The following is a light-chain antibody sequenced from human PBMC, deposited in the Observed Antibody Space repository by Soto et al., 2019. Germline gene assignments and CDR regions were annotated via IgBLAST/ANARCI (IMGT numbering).Light chain of an antibody. CDR1: QSVSIN. CDR2: GAS. CDR3: QQYGSSPPSST. J-gene: IGKJ5*01. V-gene: IGKV3-20*01. Sequence: ETVMTQSPATLSVSPGERATLSCRASQSVSINLAWYQQKPGQAPRLLIYGASSRATGIPDRFSGRGSGTDFTLTISRLEPEDFAVYYCQQYGSSPPSSTFGQGTRLEIK.